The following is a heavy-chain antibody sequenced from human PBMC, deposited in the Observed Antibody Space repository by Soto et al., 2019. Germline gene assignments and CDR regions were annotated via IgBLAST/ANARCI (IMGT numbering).Heavy chain of an antibody. CDR1: GGSISSGDYY. CDR3: ARDTNLYYYGMDV. CDR2: IYYSGST. Sequence: SETLSLTCTVSGGSISSGDYYWSWVRQPPGKGLEWIGYIYYSGSTYYNPSLKSRVTISVDTSKNQFSLKLSSVTAADTAVYYCARDTNLYYYGMDVWGQGTTVT. D-gene: IGHD2-8*01. V-gene: IGHV4-30-4*01. J-gene: IGHJ6*02.